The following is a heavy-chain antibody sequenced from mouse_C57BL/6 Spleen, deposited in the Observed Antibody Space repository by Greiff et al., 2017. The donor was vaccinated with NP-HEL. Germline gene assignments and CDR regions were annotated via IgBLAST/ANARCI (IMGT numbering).Heavy chain of an antibody. J-gene: IGHJ3*01. Sequence: EVHLVESGGGLVKPGGSLKLSCAASGFTFSDYGMHWVRQAPEKGLEWVAYISSGSSTIYYADTVKGRFTISRDNAKNTLFLQMTSLRSEDTAMYYCARGLKEGFAYWGQGTLVTVSA. CDR1: GFTFSDYG. CDR3: ARGLKEGFAY. D-gene: IGHD2-2*01. CDR2: ISSGSSTI. V-gene: IGHV5-17*01.